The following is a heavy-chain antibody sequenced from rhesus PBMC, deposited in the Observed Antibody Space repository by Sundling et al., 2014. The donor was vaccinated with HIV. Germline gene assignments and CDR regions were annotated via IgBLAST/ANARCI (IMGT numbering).Heavy chain of an antibody. Sequence: QVQLQESGPGLVKPSETLSLTCAVSGDSIRSTFWSWIRQPPGKGLEWIGHISGSAGNTDYNPSLKSRVTISTDTSKNQFSLKLSSVTAADTAVYYCATPKPNEDDHGYYYTPRLDVWGPGVLVTVSS. CDR3: ATPKPNEDDHGYYYTPRLDV. D-gene: IGHD3-9*01. CDR2: ISGSAGNT. CDR1: GDSIRSTF. V-gene: IGHV4-173*01. J-gene: IGHJ5-1*01.